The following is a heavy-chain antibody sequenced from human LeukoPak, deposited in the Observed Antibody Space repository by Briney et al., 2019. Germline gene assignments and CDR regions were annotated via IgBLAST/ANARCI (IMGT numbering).Heavy chain of an antibody. V-gene: IGHV4-39*01. CDR2: IYYSGST. CDR3: ARHGVEQWRIDY. D-gene: IGHD6-19*01. J-gene: IGHJ4*02. Sequence: PSETLSLTCTVSGGSINSNSYYWGWIRQPPGKGLEWIGRIYYSGSTYYNPSLKSRVTMSVDTSKNQFSLKLNSGTAADTAVFYWARHGVEQWRIDYWGQGTLVTVSS. CDR1: GGSINSNSYY.